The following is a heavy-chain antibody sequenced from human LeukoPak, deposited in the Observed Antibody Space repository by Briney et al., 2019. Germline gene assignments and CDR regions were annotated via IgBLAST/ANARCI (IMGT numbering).Heavy chain of an antibody. V-gene: IGHV3-23*01. CDR2: ISASGGST. J-gene: IGHJ4*02. CDR1: GFSIIRGYY. CDR3: AKEYTGSFSPFPSYFDS. Sequence: ETLSLTCTVSGFSIIRGYYWGWIRQPPGKGLEWVSAISASGGSTYYADSVKGRFTISRDNSKNTLYLQMNSLRAEDTAVYYCAKEYTGSFSPFPSYFDSWGQGTLVTVSS. D-gene: IGHD1-26*01.